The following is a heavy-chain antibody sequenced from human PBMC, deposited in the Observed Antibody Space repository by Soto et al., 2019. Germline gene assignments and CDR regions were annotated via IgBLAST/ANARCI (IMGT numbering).Heavy chain of an antibody. CDR2: IIPILGTA. V-gene: IGHV1-69*10. D-gene: IGHD3-16*02. CDR3: ARGYYDYVWGSYRYSLDY. Sequence: SVKVSCKASGGTFSSYAISWVRQAPGQGLEWMGGIIPILGTANYAQKFQGRVTITADKSTSTAYMELSSLRSEDTAVYYCARGYYDYVWGSYRYSLDYWGQGTLVTVSS. J-gene: IGHJ4*02. CDR1: GGTFSSYA.